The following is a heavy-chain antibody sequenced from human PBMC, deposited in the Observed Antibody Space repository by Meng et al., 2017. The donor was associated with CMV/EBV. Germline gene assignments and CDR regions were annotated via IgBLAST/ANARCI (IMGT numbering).Heavy chain of an antibody. D-gene: IGHD2-2*01. CDR2: IIPIFGTA. J-gene: IGHJ6*02. V-gene: IGHV1-69*05. Sequence: SVKVSCKASGGTFSSYTISWVRQAPGQGLEWMGGIIPIFGTANYAQKFQGRVTITTDESTSTAYMELSSLRSEDTAVYYCARGDCSSTSCYGGYENGMDVWGQGTTVTVSS. CDR3: ARGDCSSTSCYGGYENGMDV. CDR1: GGTFSSYT.